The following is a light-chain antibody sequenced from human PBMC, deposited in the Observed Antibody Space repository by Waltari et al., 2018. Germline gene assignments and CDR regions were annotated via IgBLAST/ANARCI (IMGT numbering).Light chain of an antibody. V-gene: IGKV1-6*01. J-gene: IGKJ4*01. Sequence: IQMTQSPSSLPASVADRVSITCRASQGIRNELGWYQQKPGKAPKLLIYAASSLQSGVPSRFSGSGSGTDFTLTISSLQPEDFATYYCLQHHNNPLTFGGGTKVEIK. CDR3: LQHHNNPLT. CDR1: QGIRNE. CDR2: AAS.